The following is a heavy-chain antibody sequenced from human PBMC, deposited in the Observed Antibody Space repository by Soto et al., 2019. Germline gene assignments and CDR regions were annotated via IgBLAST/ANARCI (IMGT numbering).Heavy chain of an antibody. CDR2: MIHSGGT. D-gene: IGHD4-17*01. CDR1: GASISDSHW. V-gene: IGHV4-4*02. CDR3: AKNTDYAIAA. Sequence: QVQLQESGPGLVKPSGTLSLTCVVSGASISDSHWWSWFRRPPGKGLEWRGEMIHSGGTNYNPTLKSRVTISIDKSREQFSLNLNSVTAADTAVYYCAKNTDYAIAAWGQGTTVPVSS. J-gene: IGHJ6*02.